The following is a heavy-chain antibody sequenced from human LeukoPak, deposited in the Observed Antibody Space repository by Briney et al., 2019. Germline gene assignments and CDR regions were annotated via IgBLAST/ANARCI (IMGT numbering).Heavy chain of an antibody. Sequence: ASVKVSCKVSGYTFTDYYMHWVQQAPGKGLEWMGLVDPEDGETIYAEKFQGRVTITADTSTDTAYMELSSLRSEDKAVYYCATDAVATAEYYFDYWGQGTLVNVSS. CDR1: GYTFTDYY. CDR3: ATDAVATAEYYFDY. CDR2: VDPEDGET. D-gene: IGHD5-12*01. J-gene: IGHJ4*02. V-gene: IGHV1-69-2*01.